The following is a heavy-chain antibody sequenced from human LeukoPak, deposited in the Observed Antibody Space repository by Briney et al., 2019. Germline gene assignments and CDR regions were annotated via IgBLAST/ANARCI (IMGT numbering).Heavy chain of an antibody. CDR1: GYSIGSGFY. J-gene: IGHJ4*02. Sequence: SETLSLTCGVSGYSIGSGFYWGWIRQPPGKGLQWIGSLYYTGSAEYNPSLKSRLIMSMDKSKNQFSLKLNSVTAADTAVYYCARLWSGYNSDYWGQGTLVAVSS. CDR2: LYYTGSA. CDR3: ARLWSGYNSDY. V-gene: IGHV4-38-2*01. D-gene: IGHD5-24*01.